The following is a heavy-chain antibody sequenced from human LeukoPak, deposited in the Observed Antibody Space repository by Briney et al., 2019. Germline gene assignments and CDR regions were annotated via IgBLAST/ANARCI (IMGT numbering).Heavy chain of an antibody. V-gene: IGHV1-69*13. Sequence: ASVKVSCKASGGTFSSYAISWVRQAPGQGLEWMGGIIPIFGTANYAQKFQGRVTITADESTSTAYMELSSLRSEDTAVYYCATDYYDSSGAFDYWGQGTLVTVSS. D-gene: IGHD3-22*01. CDR2: IIPIFGTA. CDR1: GGTFSSYA. J-gene: IGHJ4*02. CDR3: ATDYYDSSGAFDY.